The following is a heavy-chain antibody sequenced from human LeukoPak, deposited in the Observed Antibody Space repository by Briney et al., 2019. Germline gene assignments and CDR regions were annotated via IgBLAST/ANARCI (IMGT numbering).Heavy chain of an antibody. D-gene: IGHD6-13*01. Sequence: ASVKVSCKVSGYTLTELSMHWVRQAPGKGLEWMGGFDPEYGETIYAQKFQGRVTMTEDTSTDTAYMELSSLRSEDTAVYYCATDYGGSSWYNYWGQGTLVTVSS. CDR3: ATDYGGSSWYNY. CDR1: GYTLTELS. V-gene: IGHV1-24*01. CDR2: FDPEYGET. J-gene: IGHJ4*02.